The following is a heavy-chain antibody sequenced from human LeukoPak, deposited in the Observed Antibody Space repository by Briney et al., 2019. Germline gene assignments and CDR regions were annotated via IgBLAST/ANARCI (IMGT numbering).Heavy chain of an antibody. CDR1: GGSFSGYY. CDR3: ARAGYSSSFDP. J-gene: IGHJ5*02. CDR2: INHSGST. D-gene: IGHD6-13*01. Sequence: SETLSLTCAVYGGSFSGYYWSWIRQPPGKGLEWIGEINHSGSTNYNPSLKSRVAISVDTSKNQFSLKLSSVTAADTAVYYCARAGYSSSFDPWGQGTLVTVSS. V-gene: IGHV4-34*01.